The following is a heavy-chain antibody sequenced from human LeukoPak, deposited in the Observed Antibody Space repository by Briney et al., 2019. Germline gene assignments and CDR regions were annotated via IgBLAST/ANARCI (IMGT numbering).Heavy chain of an antibody. CDR3: ATYHCTTTTCYFDF. J-gene: IGHJ4*02. V-gene: IGHV5-51*01. CDR1: GFTFTSYW. CDR2: IYPGDPDT. D-gene: IGHD2-2*01. Sequence: GESLKISCKGYGFTFTSYWIGWVRQMPGKGLEWLGIIYPGDPDTRYSPSFRGQLTISADKSISTAYLQWSSLKASDTAMYYCATYHCTTTTCYFDFWGQGTLVTVSS.